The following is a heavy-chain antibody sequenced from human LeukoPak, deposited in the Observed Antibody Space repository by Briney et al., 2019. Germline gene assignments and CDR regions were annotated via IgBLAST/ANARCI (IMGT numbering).Heavy chain of an antibody. CDR1: AFTFNNYA. CDR2: ISGSGYTS. J-gene: IGHJ4*02. CDR3: ARDLRVAVASYTLFDY. D-gene: IGHD6-19*01. Sequence: GGSLRLSCAASAFTFNNYATSWVRQTPGKGLEWVSSISGSGYTSYYADSVKGRFTISRDNSKNLLYLQMNSLRAEDTALYYCARDLRVAVASYTLFDYWGQGTLVTVSS. V-gene: IGHV3-23*01.